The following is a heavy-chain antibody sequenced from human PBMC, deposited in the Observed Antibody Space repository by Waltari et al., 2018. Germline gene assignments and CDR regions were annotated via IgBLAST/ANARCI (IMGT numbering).Heavy chain of an antibody. CDR2: IKEDGREK. V-gene: IGHV3-7*01. CDR1: GFTFSSYW. J-gene: IGHJ4*02. Sequence: EVQLVESGGGLVQPGGSLRLSCAASGFTFSSYWMSWVRQAPGKGLGGVANIKEDGREKSYVDSVKGRFTISRDNAKNSLSLQMNSLRAEDTAVYYCARISSTATRDSWGRGTLVTVSS. CDR3: ARISSTATRDS. D-gene: IGHD6-6*01.